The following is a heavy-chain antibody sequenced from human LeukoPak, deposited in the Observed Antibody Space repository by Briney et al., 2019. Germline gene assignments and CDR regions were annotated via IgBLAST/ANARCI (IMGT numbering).Heavy chain of an antibody. Sequence: ASVTVSCKASGYTFTSYDINWVRQATGQGLEWMGWMNPNSGNTGYAQKFQGRVTMTGNTSISTAYMELRSLRSEDTAVYYCARGRIREQCVFYYWGQGTLVTVSS. J-gene: IGHJ4*02. CDR3: ARGRIREQCVFYY. CDR1: GYTFTSYD. CDR2: MNPNSGNT. V-gene: IGHV1-8*01. D-gene: IGHD6-19*01.